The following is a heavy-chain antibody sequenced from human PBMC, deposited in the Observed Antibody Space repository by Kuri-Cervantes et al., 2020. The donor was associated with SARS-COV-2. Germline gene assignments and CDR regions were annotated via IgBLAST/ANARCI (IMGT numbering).Heavy chain of an antibody. CDR3: AKVGAAAIGGFDY. CDR1: GSTFSTFV. CDR2: FGDSAGST. D-gene: IGHD2-2*02. J-gene: IGHJ4*02. Sequence: GESLKISCAASGSTFSTFVVSWVRQTPGRGLEWVSDFGDSAGSTYYTDSVRGRFTISRDNSKNTLYLQMNSLRAEDTAVYYCAKVGAAAIGGFDYWGQGTLVTVSS. V-gene: IGHV3-23*01.